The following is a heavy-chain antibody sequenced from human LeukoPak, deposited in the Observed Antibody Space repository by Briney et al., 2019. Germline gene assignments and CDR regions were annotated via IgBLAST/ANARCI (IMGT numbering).Heavy chain of an antibody. Sequence: ASVKVSCKASGYTFTSYGISWVRQAPGQGLEWMGWISAYNGNTNYAQKLQGRVTVTTDTSTSTAYMELRSLRSDDTAVYYCAREEYCSSTSCPTTSDYWGQGTLVTVSS. CDR1: GYTFTSYG. V-gene: IGHV1-18*01. CDR2: ISAYNGNT. J-gene: IGHJ4*02. CDR3: AREEYCSSTSCPTTSDY. D-gene: IGHD2-2*01.